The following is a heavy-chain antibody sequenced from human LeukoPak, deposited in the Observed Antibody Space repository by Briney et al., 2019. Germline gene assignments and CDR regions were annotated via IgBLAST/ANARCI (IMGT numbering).Heavy chain of an antibody. CDR3: ARDAIGVLWFGELRAYFDY. CDR1: RFTFSSYS. J-gene: IGHJ4*02. D-gene: IGHD3-10*01. V-gene: IGHV3-48*04. Sequence: PGGSLRLSCAASRFTFSSYSMNWVRQAPGKGLEWVSYISSSGSTIYYADSVKGRFTISRDNAKNSLYLQMNSLRAEDTAVYYCARDAIGVLWFGELRAYFDYWGQGTLVTVSS. CDR2: ISSSGSTI.